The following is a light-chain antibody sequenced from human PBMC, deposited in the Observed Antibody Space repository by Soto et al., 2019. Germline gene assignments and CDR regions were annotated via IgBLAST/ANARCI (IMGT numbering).Light chain of an antibody. Sequence: EIVMTQSPGTLSLSPGERATLSCRASQSVSSYLAWYQQKPGQAPRLLIYDASNRATGIPARFSGSGSGTDFTLTISSLEPEDSAVYYCQHRGNWPFGQGTRLEIK. CDR2: DAS. CDR1: QSVSSY. J-gene: IGKJ5*01. CDR3: QHRGNWP. V-gene: IGKV3-11*01.